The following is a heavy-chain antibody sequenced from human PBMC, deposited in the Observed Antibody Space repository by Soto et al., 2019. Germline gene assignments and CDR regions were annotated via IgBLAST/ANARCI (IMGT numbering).Heavy chain of an antibody. D-gene: IGHD2-15*01. CDR2: IIPIFGTA. CDR1: GGTFSSYA. V-gene: IGHV1-69*01. Sequence: QVQLVQSGAEVKKPGSSVKVSCKASGGTFSSYAISWVRQAPGQGLEWMGGIIPIFGTANYAQKFQGRVMITADEFTSTAYMELSSLRSEDTAVYYCARDGGYCSGGSCYGMLYDYWGQGTLVTVSS. CDR3: ARDGGYCSGGSCYGMLYDY. J-gene: IGHJ4*02.